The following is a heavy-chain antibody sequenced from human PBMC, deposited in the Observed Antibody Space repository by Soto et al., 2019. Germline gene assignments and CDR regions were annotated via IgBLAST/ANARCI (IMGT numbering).Heavy chain of an antibody. CDR1: GYTFIGYG. Sequence: GASVKVSCKASGYTFIGYGISWVRQAPGQGLEWMGWISPYNGTTKYAEKFQGEMTMTTDTATSTAYMDLRSLRSDDTAVYYCARDGERDTGLNFYYYLHGMDAWGQGTRVTVSS. V-gene: IGHV1-18*04. CDR3: ARDGERDTGLNFYYYLHGMDA. J-gene: IGHJ6*02. CDR2: ISPYNGTT. D-gene: IGHD1-1*01.